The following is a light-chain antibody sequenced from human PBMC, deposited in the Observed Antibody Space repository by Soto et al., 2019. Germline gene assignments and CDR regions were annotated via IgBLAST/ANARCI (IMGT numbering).Light chain of an antibody. CDR3: WSYGASMAV. CDR2: EVS. V-gene: IGLV2-23*02. J-gene: IGLJ7*01. CDR1: SSDVGSHNL. Sequence: QSALTQPASVSGSPGQSITISCTGTSSDVGSHNLVSWYQQHPGQAPKLMIYEVSKQPLGVSTRFSASKSGNTASLTISGLQAEDEADYYCWSYGASMAVFGGGTQLTVL.